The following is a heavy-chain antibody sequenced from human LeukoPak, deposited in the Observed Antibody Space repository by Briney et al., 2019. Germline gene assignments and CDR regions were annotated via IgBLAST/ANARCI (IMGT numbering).Heavy chain of an antibody. V-gene: IGHV3-7*01. CDR2: IKQDGSEK. CDR3: ARDMAAAALDYYYYGMDV. CDR1: GFTFSSYW. D-gene: IGHD6-13*01. Sequence: PGGSLRLSCAASGFTFSSYWMSWVRQAPGKGLEWVANIKQDGSEKYYVDSVKGRFTISRDNAKNSLYLQMNSLRAEDTAVYYCARDMAAAALDYYYYGMDVWGQGTTVTVSS. J-gene: IGHJ6*02.